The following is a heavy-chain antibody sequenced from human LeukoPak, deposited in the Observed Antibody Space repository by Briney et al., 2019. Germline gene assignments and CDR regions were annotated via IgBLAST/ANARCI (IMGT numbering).Heavy chain of an antibody. CDR1: GGSISRSSYF. CDR3: ARQSPTMKYFDY. V-gene: IGHV4-39*01. CDR2: IYYSGSA. D-gene: IGHD3-22*01. J-gene: IGHJ4*02. Sequence: PSETLSLTCTVSGGSISRSSYFWVWIRQPPGKGPEWIGNIYYSGSAYYKASLKSRVTISADTSKNQFSLKVSSVTAADTAVYYCARQSPTMKYFDYWGQGTLVTVSS.